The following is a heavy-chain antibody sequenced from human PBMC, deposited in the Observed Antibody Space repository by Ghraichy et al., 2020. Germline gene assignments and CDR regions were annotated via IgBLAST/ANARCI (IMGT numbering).Heavy chain of an antibody. CDR2: IYYSGST. D-gene: IGHD3-10*01. CDR1: GGSVSSGSYY. J-gene: IGHJ6*02. Sequence: SETLSLTCTVSGGSVSSGSYYWSWIRQPPGKGLEWIGYIYYSGSTNYNPSLKSRVTISVDTSKNQFSLKLSSVTAADTAVYYCARAPWGFGELSAEYYYYGMDVWGQGTTVSVYS. V-gene: IGHV4-61*01. CDR3: ARAPWGFGELSAEYYYYGMDV.